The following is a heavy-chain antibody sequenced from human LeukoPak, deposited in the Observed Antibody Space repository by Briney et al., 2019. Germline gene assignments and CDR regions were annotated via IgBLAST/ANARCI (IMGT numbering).Heavy chain of an antibody. CDR1: GFTFSRYA. Sequence: GVSLRLSCAASGFTFSRYAMNWVRQAPGKGLEWVSVISGSGGSTYYADSVKGRFTISRDNSKNTLFLQMNSLRAEDTAVYYCAKGSVAAVVTFIDFWGQGTLVTVSS. D-gene: IGHD6-13*01. CDR3: AKGSVAAVVTFIDF. V-gene: IGHV3-23*01. CDR2: ISGSGGST. J-gene: IGHJ4*02.